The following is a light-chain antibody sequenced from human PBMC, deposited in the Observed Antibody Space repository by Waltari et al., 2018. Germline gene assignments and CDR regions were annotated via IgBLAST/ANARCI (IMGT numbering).Light chain of an antibody. Sequence: TILTQSPSTLSVSPGEQATLSGRASQTVSSNLAWYQQKPGQAPRLLIYGASTRAAGIPARFSGSGSGTQFTLTINSLQSEDFAVYYCQQYNNWPPWTFGQGTKVEIK. CDR2: GAS. CDR3: QQYNNWPPWT. J-gene: IGKJ1*01. CDR1: QTVSSN. V-gene: IGKV3-15*01.